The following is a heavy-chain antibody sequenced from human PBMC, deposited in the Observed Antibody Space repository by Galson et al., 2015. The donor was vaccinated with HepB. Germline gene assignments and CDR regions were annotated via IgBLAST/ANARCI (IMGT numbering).Heavy chain of an antibody. Sequence: SLRLSCAASGFTFSYYAMSWVRQAPGKGLEWISAITPSGDNTYSADSMKGRFTISRDNSQNTLFLQMNSLSADDTATYFCAKVFPEKTDGWYRQALYYFDSWGQGTRVTVSS. V-gene: IGHV3-23*01. CDR3: AKVFPEKTDGWYRQALYYFDS. D-gene: IGHD6-19*01. CDR1: GFTFSYYA. CDR2: ITPSGDNT. J-gene: IGHJ4*02.